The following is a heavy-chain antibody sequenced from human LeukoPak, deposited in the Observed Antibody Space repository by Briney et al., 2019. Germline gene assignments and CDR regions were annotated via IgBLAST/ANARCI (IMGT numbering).Heavy chain of an antibody. V-gene: IGHV4-39*01. CDR2: IYYSGST. J-gene: IGHJ4*02. CDR1: RGSISSSSYY. Sequence: PSETLSLTCTVSRGSISSSSYYWGWIRQPPGKGLEWIGSIYYSGSTYYNPSLKSRVTISVDTSKNQFSLKLSSVTAGDTAVYYCARHRSFSCDSWGQGTLVTVSS. CDR3: ARHRSFSCDS. D-gene: IGHD1-26*01.